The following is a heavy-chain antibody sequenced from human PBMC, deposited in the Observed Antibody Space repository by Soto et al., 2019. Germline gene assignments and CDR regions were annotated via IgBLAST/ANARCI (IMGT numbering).Heavy chain of an antibody. V-gene: IGHV1-58*01. J-gene: IGHJ4*02. CDR1: GFTFTSSA. CDR3: AANPFNGAVAGPFDY. CDR2: IVVGNGNT. D-gene: IGHD6-19*01. Sequence: SVKVSCKASGFTFTSSAVQWVRQARGQRLEWIGWIVVGNGNTNYAQKFQERVTITRDMSTSTAYMELSSLRSEDTAVYYCAANPFNGAVAGPFDYWGQGTLVTVSS.